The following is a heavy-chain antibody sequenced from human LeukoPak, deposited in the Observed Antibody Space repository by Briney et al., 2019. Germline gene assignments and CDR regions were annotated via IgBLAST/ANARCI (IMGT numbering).Heavy chain of an antibody. V-gene: IGHV1-18*01. CDR3: ARVGRGCSSIRCYWEDWFDP. J-gene: IGHJ5*02. Sequence: ASVKVSCKASGYSFTKYGITWIREAPGQGPEWLGWISGYNANAHYAQNVQGRVTLTTDTSTNTAYMELRGLTSDDTATYYCARVGRGCSSIRCYWEDWFDPWGQGTLVIVSS. D-gene: IGHD2-2*01. CDR1: GYSFTKYG. CDR2: ISGYNANA.